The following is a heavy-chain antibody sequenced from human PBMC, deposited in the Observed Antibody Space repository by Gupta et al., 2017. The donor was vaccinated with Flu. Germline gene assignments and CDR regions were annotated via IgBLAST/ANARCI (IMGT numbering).Heavy chain of an antibody. CDR3: EASRSAYYFDY. V-gene: IGHV3-23*01. D-gene: IGHD6-25*01. J-gene: IGHJ4*02. CDR2: ISVSGGST. Sequence: EVQLLESGGGLVQPGGSLRLSCAASGFTFSSYAMSWFRQCPGKVMEWVSAISVSGGSTYYACSVKGRFTISRDNSKNTLYLQMNSLRAEDTAVYYCEASRSAYYFDYWGQGTLVTGSS. CDR1: GFTFSSYA.